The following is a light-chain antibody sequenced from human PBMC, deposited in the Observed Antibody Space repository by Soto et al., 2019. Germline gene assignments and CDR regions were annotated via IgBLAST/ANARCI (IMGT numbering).Light chain of an antibody. Sequence: PSSLSASVGDRVTITCRASQSISTYLNWYQQKPGKAPKLLIYAASSSQSGVPSRLTGSGSGTDFTLTVSSLQPEDFATYFCQQSYSTPWTFGQGTKVDIK. V-gene: IGKV1-39*01. J-gene: IGKJ1*01. CDR2: AAS. CDR3: QQSYSTPWT. CDR1: QSISTY.